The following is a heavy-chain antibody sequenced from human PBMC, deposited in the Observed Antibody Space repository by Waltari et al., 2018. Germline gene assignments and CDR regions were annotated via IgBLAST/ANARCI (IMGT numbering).Heavy chain of an antibody. D-gene: IGHD6-13*01. CDR2: IYHSGST. CDR1: GYSISSGYY. Sequence: QVQLQESGPGLVKPSETLSLTCAVSGYSISSGYYWGWIRQPPGKGLEWIGSIYHSGSTYYNPSLKSRVTISVDTSKNQFSLKLSSVTAADTAVYYCARGTSSSWAYYFDYWGQGTLVTVSS. V-gene: IGHV4-38-2*01. J-gene: IGHJ4*02. CDR3: ARGTSSSWAYYFDY.